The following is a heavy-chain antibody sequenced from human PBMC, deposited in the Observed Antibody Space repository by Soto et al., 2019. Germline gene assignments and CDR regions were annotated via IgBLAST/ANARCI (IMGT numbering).Heavy chain of an antibody. V-gene: IGHV3-48*02. CDR3: ARGGYSGYDYPFYYYYYGMDV. Sequence: PGGSLRLSCAASGFTFSSYSMNWVRQAPGKGLEWVSYISSSSSTIYYADSVKGRFTISRDNAKNSLYLQMNSLRDEDTAVYYCARGGYSGYDYPFYYYYYGMDVWGQGTTVTVSS. D-gene: IGHD5-12*01. J-gene: IGHJ6*02. CDR2: ISSSSSTI. CDR1: GFTFSSYS.